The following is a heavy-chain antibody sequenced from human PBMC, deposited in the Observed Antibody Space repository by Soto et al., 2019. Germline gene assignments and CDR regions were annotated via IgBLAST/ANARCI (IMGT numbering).Heavy chain of an antibody. Sequence: EVQLVESGGGLVKPGGSLRLSCAASGFTFSNSWMNWVRQAPGKGLEWVARIKSKADGGTTEYAAPGKGRFSSSRDDSKNTMYLQMNSMKTEDTAVYYCTTEVDSSGYYLGWDFDLWGRGTLVTVSS. V-gene: IGHV3-15*07. CDR2: IKSKADGGTT. J-gene: IGHJ2*01. D-gene: IGHD3-22*01. CDR1: GFTFSNSW. CDR3: TTEVDSSGYYLGWDFDL.